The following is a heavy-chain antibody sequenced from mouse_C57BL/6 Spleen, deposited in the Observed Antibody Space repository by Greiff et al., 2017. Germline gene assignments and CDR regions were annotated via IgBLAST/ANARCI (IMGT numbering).Heavy chain of an antibody. D-gene: IGHD2-1*01. V-gene: IGHV5-9-1*02. CDR1: GFTFSSYA. CDR3: TRASHYGNYDQAFDY. J-gene: IGHJ2*01. Sequence: EVQRVESGEGLVKPGGSLKLSCAASGFTFSSYAMSWVRQTPEKRLEWVAYISSGGDYIYYADTVKGRFTISRDNARNTLYLQMSSLKSEDTAMYYCTRASHYGNYDQAFDYWGQGTTLTVSS. CDR2: ISSGGDYI.